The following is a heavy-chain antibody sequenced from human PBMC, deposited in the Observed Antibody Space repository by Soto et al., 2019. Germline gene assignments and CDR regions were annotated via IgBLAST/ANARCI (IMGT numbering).Heavy chain of an antibody. Sequence: EVQLLESGGGLVQPGGSLRLSCAASGFTFSKYAMSWVRQAPGKGLEWVSAIRGIGTTTYSADSVRGRFTISRDNSNNMLYLQMNSPRPEDTALYYCVKFFVETGGSSGWPWSLDSWGQGTLVTVSS. V-gene: IGHV3-23*01. D-gene: IGHD6-25*01. CDR2: IRGIGTTT. CDR1: GFTFSKYA. CDR3: VKFFVETGGSSGWPWSLDS. J-gene: IGHJ4*02.